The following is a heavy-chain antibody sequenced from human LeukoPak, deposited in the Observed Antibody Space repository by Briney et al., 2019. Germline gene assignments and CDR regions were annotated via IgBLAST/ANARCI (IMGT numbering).Heavy chain of an antibody. Sequence: PSETLSLTCTVSGGSISSYYWSWIRQPAGKGLEWIGRIYTSGSTNYNPSLKSRVTMSVDTSKNQFSLKLSSVTAADTAVYYCARDSTVGAFLXXXXXAXDIWGXXTXVTVS. J-gene: IGHJ3*02. CDR1: GGSISSYY. CDR2: IYTSGST. CDR3: ARDSTVGAFLXXXXXAXDI. D-gene: IGHD1-26*01. V-gene: IGHV4-4*07.